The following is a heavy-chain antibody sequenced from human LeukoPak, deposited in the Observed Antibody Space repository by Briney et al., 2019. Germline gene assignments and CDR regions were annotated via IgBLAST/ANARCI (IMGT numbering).Heavy chain of an antibody. CDR3: ARDGAMGATGHRGLDY. J-gene: IGHJ4*02. V-gene: IGHV3-48*04. CDR2: ISSSSSTI. CDR1: GFTFSSYS. Sequence: PGRSLRLSCAASGFTFSSYSMNWVRQAPGKGLEWVSYISSSSSTIYYADSVKGRFTISRDNAKNSLYLQMNSLRAEDTAVYYCARDGAMGATGHRGLDYWGQGTLVTVSS. D-gene: IGHD1-26*01.